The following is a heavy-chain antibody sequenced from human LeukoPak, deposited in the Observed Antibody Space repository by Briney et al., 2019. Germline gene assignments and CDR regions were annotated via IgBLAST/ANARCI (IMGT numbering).Heavy chain of an antibody. CDR2: INPNSGGT. CDR1: GHTFTGYY. D-gene: IGHD5-12*01. V-gene: IGHV1-2*02. CDR3: ARGPAGAYSGYEEYYFDY. J-gene: IGHJ4*02. Sequence: ASVKVSCKASGHTFTGYYMHWVRQAPGQGLEWMGWINPNSGGTNYAQKFQGRVTMTRDTSISTAYMELSRLRSVDTAVYYCARGPAGAYSGYEEYYFDYWGQGTLVTVSS.